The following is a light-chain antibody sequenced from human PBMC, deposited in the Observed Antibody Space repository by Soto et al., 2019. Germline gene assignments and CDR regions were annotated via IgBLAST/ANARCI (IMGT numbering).Light chain of an antibody. CDR3: QHRSNLPPVLT. CDR1: QRVSSF. V-gene: IGKV3-11*01. J-gene: IGKJ3*01. Sequence: EIVLTQSPATLSLSPGERATLSCRASQRVSSFLAWYQQKPGQAPRLLIYDASKRATGIPSRFSGSGSGTDFSLTISSLEPEDFAIYYCQHRSNLPPVLTFGPGTKVEIK. CDR2: DAS.